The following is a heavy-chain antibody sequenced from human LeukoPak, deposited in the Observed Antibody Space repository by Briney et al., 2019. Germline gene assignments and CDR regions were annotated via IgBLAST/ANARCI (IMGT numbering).Heavy chain of an antibody. CDR2: ISGSGGST. J-gene: IGHJ4*02. CDR3: AKINLDIVVVPAALDY. V-gene: IGHV3-23*01. D-gene: IGHD2-2*01. Sequence: GGSLRLSCAASGFTFSSYAMSWVRQAPGKGLEWVSAISGSGGSTYYADSVKGRFTISRDNSKNTLYLQMNSLRAEDTAVYYCAKINLDIVVVPAALDYWGQGTLVTVSS. CDR1: GFTFSSYA.